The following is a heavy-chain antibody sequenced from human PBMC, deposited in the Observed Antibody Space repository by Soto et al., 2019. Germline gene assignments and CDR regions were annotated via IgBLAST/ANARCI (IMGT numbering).Heavy chain of an antibody. J-gene: IGHJ5*02. CDR3: ARHWIAGSSIP. D-gene: IGHD2-21*01. CDR1: GDSISSSSQY. Sequence: PSETLSLTCSVSGDSISSSSQYWGWIRQPPGKGLEWIGSIHYSGTSYYNPSLKSRVTIFVDTSKNQLSLKLSSVTAADTAVYYCARHWIAGSSIPWGQGDLVTVSS. V-gene: IGHV4-39*01. CDR2: IHYSGTS.